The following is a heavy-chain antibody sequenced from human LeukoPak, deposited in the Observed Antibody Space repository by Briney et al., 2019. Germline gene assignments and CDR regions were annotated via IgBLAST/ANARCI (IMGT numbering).Heavy chain of an antibody. V-gene: IGHV3-23*01. CDR2: ISGSGGST. Sequence: ETLSLTCTVSGGSISSYYWSWVRQAPGKGLEWVSAISGSGGSTYYADSVRGRFTISRDNSKNTLYLQMNSLRAEDTAVYYCAKQIVVVTGWFDPWGQGTLVTVSS. D-gene: IGHD3-22*01. J-gene: IGHJ5*02. CDR3: AKQIVVVTGWFDP. CDR1: GGSISSYY.